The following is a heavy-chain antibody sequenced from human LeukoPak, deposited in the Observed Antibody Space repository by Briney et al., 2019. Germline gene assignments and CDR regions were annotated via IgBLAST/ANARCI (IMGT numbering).Heavy chain of an antibody. CDR1: GGTFSSYA. J-gene: IGHJ4*01. D-gene: IGHD3-16*01. CDR2: IIPIFGTA. Sequence: SVTVSCTASGGTFSSYAISWVRQAPGQGLEWMGGIIPIFGTANYAQKFQGRVTITADESTSTAYMELSSLRSEDTAVYYCASGASEGSGPENDYWGQGTLVTVSS. CDR3: ASGASEGSGPENDY. V-gene: IGHV1-69*13.